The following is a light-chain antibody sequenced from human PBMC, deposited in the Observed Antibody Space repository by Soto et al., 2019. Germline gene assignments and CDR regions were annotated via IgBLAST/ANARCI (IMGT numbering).Light chain of an antibody. CDR1: QGIGDT. CDR2: WAS. Sequence: VMRQSPATLSVSPGEGATLSCRASQGIGDTLAWFQQKSGQPPKLLLYWASTRESGVPDRFSGSGSATDFTLTISSLQAEDVAVYYCQQYHSDPITFGQGTRLEIK. V-gene: IGKV4-1*01. CDR3: QQYHSDPIT. J-gene: IGKJ5*01.